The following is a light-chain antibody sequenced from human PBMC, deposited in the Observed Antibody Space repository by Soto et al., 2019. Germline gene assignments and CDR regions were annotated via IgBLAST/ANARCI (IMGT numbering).Light chain of an antibody. CDR2: GAS. Sequence: EIVLTQSPGTLSLSPGERATLSCRASQSVSSSYVAWYQQKPGQAPRLLIYGASSRATGIPHRFSGSGSGTDFTLTISRLEPEDFAVYYCQQYGSSPQTFGQGTKVEIK. V-gene: IGKV3-20*01. CDR3: QQYGSSPQT. J-gene: IGKJ1*01. CDR1: QSVSSSY.